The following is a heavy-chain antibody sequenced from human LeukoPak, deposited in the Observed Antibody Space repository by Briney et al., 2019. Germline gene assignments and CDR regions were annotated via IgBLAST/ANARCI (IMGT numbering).Heavy chain of an antibody. Sequence: ASVKVSCKASGYTFTRYYMHWVREAPGQGLEWMGIINPSGGSTSYAQKFQGRVTMTRDTSTSTVYMELSSLRSEDTAVYYCARARSAQNYYDSSGYIDYWGQGTLVTVSS. D-gene: IGHD3-22*01. J-gene: IGHJ4*02. V-gene: IGHV1-46*01. CDR1: GYTFTRYY. CDR2: INPSGGST. CDR3: ARARSAQNYYDSSGYIDY.